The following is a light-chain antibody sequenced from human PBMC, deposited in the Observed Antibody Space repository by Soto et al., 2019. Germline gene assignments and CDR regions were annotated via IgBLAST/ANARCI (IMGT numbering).Light chain of an antibody. V-gene: IGLV2-14*01. CDR2: DVS. J-gene: IGLJ1*01. CDR3: SSYTSSSIVNYV. CDR1: SSDVGGYNY. Sequence: QSALTQPASVSGSPGQSITISCTGTSSDVGGYNYVSWYQQHPGKAPKLMIYDVSNRPSGVSIRFSGSKSGNTASLTISGLQAEDEADYYCSSYTSSSIVNYVFGTGTKLTVL.